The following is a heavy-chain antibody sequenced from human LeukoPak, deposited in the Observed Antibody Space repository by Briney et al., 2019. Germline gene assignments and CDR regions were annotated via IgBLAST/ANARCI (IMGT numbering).Heavy chain of an antibody. CDR2: IGSGGII. CDR3: AKAGDIVTTIPFDY. V-gene: IGHV3-23*01. D-gene: IGHD5-12*01. J-gene: IGHJ4*02. CDR1: GFTFSSYA. Sequence: PGGSLRLSCAASGFTFSSYAMSWVRQAPGKGLEWVSGIGSGGIIYYADSVRGRFTISRDSSKNTVYLQMNSLRAVDTAIYYCAKAGDIVTTIPFDYWGQGTLVTVSS.